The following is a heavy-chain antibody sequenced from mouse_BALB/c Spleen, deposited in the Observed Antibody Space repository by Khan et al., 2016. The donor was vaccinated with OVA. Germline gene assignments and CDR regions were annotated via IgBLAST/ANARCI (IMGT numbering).Heavy chain of an antibody. Sequence: EVQLQQSGPELVKPGASVKISCNASGYSFTGYFMNWVMQSHGKSLEWIGRINPHIGETLYNQKFKGKATLTVDESSRTVHMELRSLASEDSAVYYCARKNGSDFDYWGQGTTLTVSS. CDR2: INPHIGET. CDR3: ARKNGSDFDY. CDR1: GYSFTGYF. J-gene: IGHJ2*01. V-gene: IGHV1-20*02. D-gene: IGHD1-1*01.